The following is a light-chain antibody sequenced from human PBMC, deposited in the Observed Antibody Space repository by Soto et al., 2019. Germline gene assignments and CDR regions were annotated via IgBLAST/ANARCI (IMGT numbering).Light chain of an antibody. CDR2: TAS. Sequence: DIQMTQSPSTLSASVGARVTITCRASQSISSWLAWYQQKPGKAPKLLIYTASSLESGVPSRFRGSGSGTDFTLTISSLEPEDAGIYYCQQRSHWPPITFGQGTRLEIK. J-gene: IGKJ5*01. CDR3: QQRSHWPPIT. CDR1: QSISSW. V-gene: IGKV1-5*03.